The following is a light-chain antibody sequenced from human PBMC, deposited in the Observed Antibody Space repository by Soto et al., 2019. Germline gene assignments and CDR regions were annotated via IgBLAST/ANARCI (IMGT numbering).Light chain of an antibody. CDR3: AAWDNSLSGLE. J-gene: IGLJ2*01. CDR2: WDD. CDR1: SSNIGSNY. V-gene: IGLV1-47*01. Sequence: QSVLTQPPSASGTPGQRVTISCSGSSSNIGSNYLYWYQHLPGTAPKLLIFWDDQRPSGVPDRFSGSKSGTSASLAISGLRPEDEADYYCAAWDNSLSGLEFGGGTKLTVL.